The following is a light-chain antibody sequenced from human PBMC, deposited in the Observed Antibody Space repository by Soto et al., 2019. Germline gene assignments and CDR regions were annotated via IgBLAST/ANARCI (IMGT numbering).Light chain of an antibody. V-gene: IGLV1-44*01. J-gene: IGLJ1*01. CDR3: YSFTSGNTLYV. CDR1: SSNIGSNT. CDR2: RNN. Sequence: QSVLTQPPSASGTPGQRVSVSCSGSSSNIGSNTVHWYQQLPGTAPKLLIYRNNHRPSGVSHRFSGSKSGNTASLSISGLQAEDEADYYCYSFTSGNTLYVFGTGTKVTVL.